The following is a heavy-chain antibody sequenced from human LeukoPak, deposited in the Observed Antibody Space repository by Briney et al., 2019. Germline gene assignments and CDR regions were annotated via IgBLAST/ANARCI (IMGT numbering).Heavy chain of an antibody. CDR2: IDPSDSYT. Sequence: GESLKISCKGSGYSFTSYWISWVRQMPGKGLERMGRIDPSDSYTNYSPSFEGHVTISADRSTNTAYLQWSSLKASDTAMYYCARQGGATPGYWGQGTLVTVSS. J-gene: IGHJ4*02. D-gene: IGHD1-26*01. CDR1: GYSFTSYW. CDR3: ARQGGATPGY. V-gene: IGHV5-10-1*01.